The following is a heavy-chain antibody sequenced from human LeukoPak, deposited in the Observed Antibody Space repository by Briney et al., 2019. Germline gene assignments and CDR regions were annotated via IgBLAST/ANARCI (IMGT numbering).Heavy chain of an antibody. CDR1: GFTFSSYA. D-gene: IGHD3-10*01. CDR3: AKYGSGSQSNWFDP. Sequence: GGSLRLSCAASGFTFSSYAMSWVRQAPGKGLEWVSAISGSGGSTYYADSVKGRFTVSRDNSKNTLYLQMNSLRAEDTAVYYCAKYGSGSQSNWFDPWGQGTLVTVSS. J-gene: IGHJ5*02. V-gene: IGHV3-23*01. CDR2: ISGSGGST.